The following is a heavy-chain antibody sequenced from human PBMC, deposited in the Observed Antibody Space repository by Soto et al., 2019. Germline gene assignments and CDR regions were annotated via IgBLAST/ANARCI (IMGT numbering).Heavy chain of an antibody. Sequence: QVQLVQSGAEVKKPGSSVKVSCKASGGTFSSYAISWVRQAPGQGLEWMGGIIPIFGTANYAQKFQGRVTITADKSTSTAYMELSNLRSEDTAVYYCARGDSSGYYLKNAFDIWGQGTMVTVSS. CDR3: ARGDSSGYYLKNAFDI. J-gene: IGHJ3*02. D-gene: IGHD3-22*01. CDR2: IIPIFGTA. CDR1: GGTFSSYA. V-gene: IGHV1-69*06.